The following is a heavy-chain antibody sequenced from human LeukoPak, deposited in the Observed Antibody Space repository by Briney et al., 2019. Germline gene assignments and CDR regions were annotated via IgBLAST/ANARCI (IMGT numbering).Heavy chain of an antibody. V-gene: IGHV1-69*06. CDR1: GGTFSSYA. CDR3: ARASSWELWFPFDY. CDR2: IIPIFGTA. D-gene: IGHD5-18*01. Sequence: ASVKVSCKASGGTFSSYAISWVRQAPGQGLEWMGGIIPIFGTANYAQKFQGRVTITADKSTSTAYMELSSLRSEDTAVYYCARASSWELWFPFDYWGQGTLVTVSS. J-gene: IGHJ4*02.